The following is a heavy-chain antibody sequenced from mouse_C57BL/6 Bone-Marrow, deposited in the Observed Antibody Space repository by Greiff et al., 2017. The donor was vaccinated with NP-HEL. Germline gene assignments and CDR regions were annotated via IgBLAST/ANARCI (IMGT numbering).Heavy chain of an antibody. D-gene: IGHD1-2*01. CDR1: GFTFSSYS. Sequence: EVQRVESGGGLVKPGGSLKLSCAASGFTFSSYSMSWVRQTPEKRLEWVATISDGGSYTYYPDNVKGRFTISRDNAKNNLYLQMSHLKSEDTTIYCCARYEDYGFAYWGQGTLVTVSA. CDR2: ISDGGSYT. V-gene: IGHV5-4*01. J-gene: IGHJ3*01. CDR3: ARYEDYGFAY.